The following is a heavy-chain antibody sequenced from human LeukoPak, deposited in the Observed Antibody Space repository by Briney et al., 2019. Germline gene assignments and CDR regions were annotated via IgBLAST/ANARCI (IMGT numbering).Heavy chain of an antibody. D-gene: IGHD6-13*01. CDR3: AKGSLGSWYYFDY. CDR2: FSRSGPDT. Sequence: YPGGSLRLSCAASGFTFGSSAMSWVRQAPGKGPEWVSTFSRSGPDTYYADSVKGRFTIFRDNSKNTLYLQMNSLRAEDTAVYYCAKGSLGSWYYFDYWGQGTLVTVSS. CDR1: GFTFGSSA. V-gene: IGHV3-23*01. J-gene: IGHJ4*02.